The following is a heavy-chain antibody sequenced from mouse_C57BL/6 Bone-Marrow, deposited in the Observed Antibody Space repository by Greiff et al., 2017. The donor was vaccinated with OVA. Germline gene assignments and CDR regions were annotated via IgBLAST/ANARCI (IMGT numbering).Heavy chain of an antibody. J-gene: IGHJ2*01. CDR2: ISSGGSYT. CDR1: GFTFSSSG. V-gene: IGHV5-6*01. D-gene: IGHD1-1*01. CDR3: ARRLCITTVDY. Sequence: EVHLVESGGDLVKPGGSLKLSCAASGFTFSSSGMSWVRQTPDQGLEWVATISSGGSYTYYPDSVKGRFTISRDNTTNTLYLQLSSLKSEDTAMCYCARRLCITTVDYWGQGTTLTVSA.